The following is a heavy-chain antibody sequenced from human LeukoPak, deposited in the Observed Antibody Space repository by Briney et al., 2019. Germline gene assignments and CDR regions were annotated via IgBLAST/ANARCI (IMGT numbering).Heavy chain of an antibody. CDR2: VNSDGSST. Sequence: PGGSRRLSCAASGFTFSSYWMHWVRQAPRKWLMCVSCVNSDGSSTSYADSVKGRFTISRDNAKNTMYLQMNSLRAEDTAMYSCVRGAFDIWGQGTMVTVSS. J-gene: IGHJ3*02. CDR3: VRGAFDI. V-gene: IGHV3-74*01. CDR1: GFTFSSYW.